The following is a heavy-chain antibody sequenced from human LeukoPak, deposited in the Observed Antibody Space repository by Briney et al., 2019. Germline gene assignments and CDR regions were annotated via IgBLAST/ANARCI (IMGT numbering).Heavy chain of an antibody. CDR1: GFTFSSYG. CDR2: ISGSGGST. J-gene: IGHJ6*03. Sequence: GGSLRLSCAASGFTFSSYGMSWVRQAPGKGLGWVSAISGSGGSTYYADSVKGRFTISRDNSKNTLYLQMNSLRAEDTAVYYCATLTALRAYYYMDVWGKGTTVTISS. D-gene: IGHD4-17*01. CDR3: ATLTALRAYYYMDV. V-gene: IGHV3-23*01.